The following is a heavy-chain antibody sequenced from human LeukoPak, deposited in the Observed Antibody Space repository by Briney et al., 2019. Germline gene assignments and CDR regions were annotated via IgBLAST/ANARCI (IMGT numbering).Heavy chain of an antibody. V-gene: IGHV3-48*04. Sequence: GGSLRLSCAASGFAFSSYSMNWVRQAPGKGLEWVSYISSSSSTIYYADSVKGRFTISRDNAKNSLYLQMNSLRAEDTAVYYCARDRSSSGKGWFDPWGQGTLVTVSS. CDR2: ISSSSSTI. D-gene: IGHD6-6*01. CDR3: ARDRSSSGKGWFDP. CDR1: GFAFSSYS. J-gene: IGHJ5*02.